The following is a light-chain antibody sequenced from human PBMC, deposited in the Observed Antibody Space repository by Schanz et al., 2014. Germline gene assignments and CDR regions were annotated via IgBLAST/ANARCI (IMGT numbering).Light chain of an antibody. CDR2: DAS. Sequence: EIVLTQSPGTLSLSPGERATLSCRASHSVSSNSLVWYQQKPGQAPRLLIYDASTRATGIPDRFSGSGSGTDFTLTISSLEPEDFAVYYCQQRSNWPRTFGQGTKLEIK. J-gene: IGKJ2*01. V-gene: IGKV3D-20*02. CDR3: QQRSNWPRT. CDR1: HSVSSNS.